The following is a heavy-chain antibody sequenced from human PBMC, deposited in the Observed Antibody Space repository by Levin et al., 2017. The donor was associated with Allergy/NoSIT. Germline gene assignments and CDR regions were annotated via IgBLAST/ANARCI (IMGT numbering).Heavy chain of an antibody. Sequence: SCAVSGGSISSANWWSWVRQPPGKGLEWIGEIYHSGSTNYNPSLKSRVTISVDKSKNQFSLKLSSVTAADTAVYYCARDRGNYDSSGYYFDYWGQGTLVTVSS. CDR1: GGSISSANW. D-gene: IGHD3-22*01. V-gene: IGHV4-4*02. J-gene: IGHJ4*02. CDR3: ARDRGNYDSSGYYFDY. CDR2: IYHSGST.